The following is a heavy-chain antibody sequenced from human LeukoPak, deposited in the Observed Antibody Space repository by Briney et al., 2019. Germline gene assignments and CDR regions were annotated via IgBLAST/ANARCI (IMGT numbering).Heavy chain of an antibody. CDR3: ARGIVVVVAATPLDY. CDR1: GGTFSSYA. Sequence: GASVKVSCKASGGTFSSYAISWVRQAPGQGLEWMGGIIPIFGTANYAQKFQGRVTITADESTSTAYMELSSLRSEDTAVYYCARGIVVVVAATPLDYWGQGTLVTVSS. V-gene: IGHV1-69*13. D-gene: IGHD2-15*01. J-gene: IGHJ4*02. CDR2: IIPIFGTA.